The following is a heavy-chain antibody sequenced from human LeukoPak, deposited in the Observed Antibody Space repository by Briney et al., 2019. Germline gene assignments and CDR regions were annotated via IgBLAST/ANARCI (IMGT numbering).Heavy chain of an antibody. V-gene: IGHV4-34*01. CDR1: GGSFSDYY. Sequence: SETLSLTCAVSGGSFSDYYRIWIRQSPEKGLEWIGDISQSGSTKYNPSLKSRVTMSLDTSKNEFSLNLSSVTGADTAVYFCARGSRRSGHYQRSLATWGRGTLVTVSS. J-gene: IGHJ5*02. CDR2: ISQSGST. D-gene: IGHD2-2*01. CDR3: ARGSRRSGHYQRSLAT.